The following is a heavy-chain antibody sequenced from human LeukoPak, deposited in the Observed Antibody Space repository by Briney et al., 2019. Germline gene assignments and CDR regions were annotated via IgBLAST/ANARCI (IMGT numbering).Heavy chain of an antibody. Sequence: ASVNVSFTPSGYTFTNYGISWVRQAPGQGLGWMGWISVYNGNTKYAQKLQGRVTMTTDTSTSTAYMELRSLRSDDTAVYYCARGPGAYSSSWSFDYWGQGTLVTVSS. CDR3: ARGPGAYSSSWSFDY. V-gene: IGHV1-18*01. D-gene: IGHD6-13*01. CDR2: ISVYNGNT. CDR1: GYTFTNYG. J-gene: IGHJ4*02.